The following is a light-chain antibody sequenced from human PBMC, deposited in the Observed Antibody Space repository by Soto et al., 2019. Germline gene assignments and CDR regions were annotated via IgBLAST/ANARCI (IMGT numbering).Light chain of an antibody. J-gene: IGLJ3*02. CDR1: TSNIGSRY. Sequence: QSVLTQPPSASGTPGQRVTISCSGSTSNIGSRYVCWYQQLPGTAPKLLIYRDNQRPSGVPDRFSGSKSGTSASLAISGLRSEDEADYYCEVWDDSLNGRVFGGGTKLTVL. CDR3: EVWDDSLNGRV. V-gene: IGLV1-47*01. CDR2: RDN.